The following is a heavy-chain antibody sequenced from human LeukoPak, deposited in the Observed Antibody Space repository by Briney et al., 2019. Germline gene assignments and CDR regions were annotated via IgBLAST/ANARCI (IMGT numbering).Heavy chain of an antibody. CDR2: ISYSGST. CDR3: TRDKDSFDAFDI. CDR1: GGSISSYY. D-gene: IGHD2-15*01. J-gene: IGHJ3*02. Sequence: SETLSLTCTVSGGSISSYYWSWIRQPPGKGLEWIGYISYSGSTNYNPSLKSRVTISVDTSKNQFSLKLRSVTAADTAVYYCTRDKDSFDAFDIWGQGTMVTVSS. V-gene: IGHV4-59*01.